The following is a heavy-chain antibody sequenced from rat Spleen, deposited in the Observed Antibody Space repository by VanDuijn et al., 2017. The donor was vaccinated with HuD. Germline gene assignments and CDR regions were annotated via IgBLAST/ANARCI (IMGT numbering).Heavy chain of an antibody. CDR2: MSYSGST. D-gene: IGHD1-3*01. J-gene: IGHJ2*01. V-gene: IGHV3-1*01. Sequence: EVQLQESGPGLVKPSQSLSLTCSVTGDSISSNFWGWIRKFPGNKMEWIGHMSYSGSTRYNPSLKSRISITRDTAKNQFFLQLNSVTTEDTATYCCARKPAFFFDYWGQGVMVTVSS. CDR1: GDSISSNF. CDR3: ARKPAFFFDY.